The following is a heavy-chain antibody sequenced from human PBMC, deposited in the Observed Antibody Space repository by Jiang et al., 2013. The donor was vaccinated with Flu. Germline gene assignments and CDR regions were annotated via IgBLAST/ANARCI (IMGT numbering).Heavy chain of an antibody. Sequence: GSGLVKPSETLSLTCTVSGDSISGNSYYWGWIRQPPGKGLEWIGSMYYSGSTHYNPSLKSRVTISIDMSKNQISLKLSSVTAADTVVYHCARQPPNYAVLTGYFYDAFDMWGQGTLVTVSS. CDR3: ARQPPNYAVLTGYFYDAFDM. CDR2: MYYSGST. J-gene: IGHJ3*02. D-gene: IGHD3-9*01. CDR1: GDSISGNSYY. V-gene: IGHV4-39*01.